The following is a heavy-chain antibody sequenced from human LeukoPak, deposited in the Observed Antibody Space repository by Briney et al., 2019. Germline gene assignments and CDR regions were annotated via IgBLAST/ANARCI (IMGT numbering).Heavy chain of an antibody. Sequence: ASVKVSCKASGYTFTSYGISWVRQAPGQGLEWMGWISAYNGNTNYAQKLQGRVTMTTDTSTSTAYMELRSLRSDDTAVYYCARDREDIVVVPDYYYYGMDVWGQGTTATVSS. D-gene: IGHD2-2*01. CDR2: ISAYNGNT. J-gene: IGHJ6*02. CDR1: GYTFTSYG. V-gene: IGHV1-18*01. CDR3: ARDREDIVVVPDYYYYGMDV.